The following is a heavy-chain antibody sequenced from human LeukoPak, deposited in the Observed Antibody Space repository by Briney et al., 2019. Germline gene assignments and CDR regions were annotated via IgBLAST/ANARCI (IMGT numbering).Heavy chain of an antibody. CDR2: IYYSGST. D-gene: IGHD4-17*01. CDR3: ARDRWVTTSNFDY. Sequence: SETLSLTCTVSGGSISSSSYYWGWVRQPPGKGLEWIGSIYYSGSTYYNPSLKSRVTISVDTSKNQFSLKLSSVTAADTAVYYCARDRWVTTSNFDYWGQGTLVTVSS. J-gene: IGHJ4*02. CDR1: GGSISSSSYY. V-gene: IGHV4-39*07.